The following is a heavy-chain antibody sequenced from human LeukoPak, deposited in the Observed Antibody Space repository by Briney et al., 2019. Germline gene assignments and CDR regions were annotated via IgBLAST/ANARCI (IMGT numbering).Heavy chain of an antibody. D-gene: IGHD3-22*01. CDR1: GYTFTSYD. Sequence: GASVKVSCKASGYTFTSYDINWVRQATGQGLEWMAWMNPNSGNTGYAQKFQGRVTMTRNTSISTAYMELSSLRSEDTAVYYCARRSSSYYYLYNWFDPWGQGTLVTVSS. CDR3: ARRSSSYYYLYNWFDP. J-gene: IGHJ5*02. CDR2: MNPNSGNT. V-gene: IGHV1-8*01.